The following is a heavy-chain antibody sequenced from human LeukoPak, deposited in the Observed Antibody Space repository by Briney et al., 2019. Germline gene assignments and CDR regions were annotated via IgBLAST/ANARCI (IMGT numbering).Heavy chain of an antibody. J-gene: IGHJ4*02. Sequence: PGGSLRLSCAASGFTFSTYSMNWVRQAPGKGLEWVSSISSSSSYIYYADSVKGRFTISRDNAKNSLYLQMNSLRAEDTAVYYCARDPSMVRGVTNYFDYWGQGTLVTVSS. V-gene: IGHV3-21*01. CDR2: ISSSSSYI. D-gene: IGHD3-10*01. CDR1: GFTFSTYS. CDR3: ARDPSMVRGVTNYFDY.